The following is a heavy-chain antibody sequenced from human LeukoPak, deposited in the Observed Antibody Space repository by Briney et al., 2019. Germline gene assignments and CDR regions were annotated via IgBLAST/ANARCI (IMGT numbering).Heavy chain of an antibody. Sequence: VQPGESLRLFCASSGFTFSTYAMSWVRQPPGEGLEWVSTISGSDGATFYADSVQGRFTISRDNSKYTVYLQMNRLRPDDTAVYYCAGEWTTGSAFWGEGDLVTVSS. CDR1: GFTFSTYA. D-gene: IGHD4-17*01. V-gene: IGHV3-23*01. CDR3: AGEWTTGSAF. CDR2: ISGSDGAT. J-gene: IGHJ4*02.